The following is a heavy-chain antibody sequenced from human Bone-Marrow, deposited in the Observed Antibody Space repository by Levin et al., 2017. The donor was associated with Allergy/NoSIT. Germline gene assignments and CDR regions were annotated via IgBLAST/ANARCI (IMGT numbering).Heavy chain of an antibody. CDR3: ARPGGIGSSIAARQWDY. D-gene: IGHD6-6*01. J-gene: IGHJ4*02. V-gene: IGHV4-39*07. Sequence: PSETLSLTCTVSGGSISSSSYYWGWIRQPPGKGLEWIGSIYYSGSTYYNPSLKSRVTISVDTSKNQFSLKLSSVTAADTAVYYCARPGGIGSSIAARQWDYWGQGTLVTVSS. CDR1: GGSISSSSYY. CDR2: IYYSGST.